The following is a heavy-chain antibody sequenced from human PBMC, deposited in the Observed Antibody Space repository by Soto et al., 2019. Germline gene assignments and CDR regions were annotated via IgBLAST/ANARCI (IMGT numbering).Heavy chain of an antibody. J-gene: IGHJ4*02. V-gene: IGHV4-39*01. Sequence: QLQLQESGPGLVKPSETLSLTCTVSGDSISSSTYYWGWIRQPPGKGLEWIGSIYYSGRTYYNPSATQRVTISIDTSKNRFSLKLGSVTAADTAVYYCARPGDSWYSYFDYWGQGPLVTVSS. CDR2: IYYSGRT. D-gene: IGHD6-13*01. CDR3: ARPGDSWYSYFDY. CDR1: GDSISSSTYY.